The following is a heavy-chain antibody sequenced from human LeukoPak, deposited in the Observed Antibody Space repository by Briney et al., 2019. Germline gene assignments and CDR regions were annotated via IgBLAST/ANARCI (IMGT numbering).Heavy chain of an antibody. CDR1: GGTFSNYA. Sequence: GASVKVSCKASGGTFSNYAISWVRQAPGQGLEWMGGIIPIFGTANYAQKFRGRVTITADKSTRTAYMELSSLRSEDTAVYYCARCSSGWSESCYIDYWGQGTLVTVSS. J-gene: IGHJ4*02. CDR2: IIPIFGTA. D-gene: IGHD6-19*01. V-gene: IGHV1-69*06. CDR3: ARCSSGWSESCYIDY.